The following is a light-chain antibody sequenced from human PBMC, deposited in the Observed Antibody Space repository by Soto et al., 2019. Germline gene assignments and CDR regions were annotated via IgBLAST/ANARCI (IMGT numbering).Light chain of an antibody. Sequence: EIVLTQSPATLSLSPGERATHSCRASQSVSSYLAWYQQKPGQAPRLLIYDASNRATGIPARFSGSGSGTDFTLTISSLEPEDFAVYYCQQRSNWPPNFGQGTRLEIK. J-gene: IGKJ5*01. CDR1: QSVSSY. V-gene: IGKV3-11*01. CDR2: DAS. CDR3: QQRSNWPPN.